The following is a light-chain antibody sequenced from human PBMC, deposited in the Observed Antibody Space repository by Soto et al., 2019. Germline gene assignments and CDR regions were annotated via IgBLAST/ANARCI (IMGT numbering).Light chain of an antibody. CDR1: HNDIGTYDY. V-gene: IGLV2-14*03. J-gene: IGLJ1*01. CDR2: GVT. Sequence: QSALTQPTSVSGSPGQSITISCTGNHNDIGTYDYVSWYQQHPGRAPRLLIHGVTTRPSGISGRFSASKSAFTASLTISGLQTEDEADYYCSSYTTSYFYVFGPGTKLTVL. CDR3: SSYTTSYFYV.